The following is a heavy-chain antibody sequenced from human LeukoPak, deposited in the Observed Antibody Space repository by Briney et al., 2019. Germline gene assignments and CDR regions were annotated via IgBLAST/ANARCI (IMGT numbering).Heavy chain of an antibody. V-gene: IGHV3-13*04. CDR3: ARGGVAAAGTKRYYFDY. J-gene: IGHJ4*02. Sequence: GGSLRLSCAASGFIFRSYDMHWVRQATGKGLEWVSAIGTAGDTYYPGSVKGRFTISRENAKNSLYLQMNSLRPEDTAVYYCARGGVAAAGTKRYYFDYWGQGTLVTVSS. CDR1: GFIFRSYD. CDR2: IGTAGDT. D-gene: IGHD6-13*01.